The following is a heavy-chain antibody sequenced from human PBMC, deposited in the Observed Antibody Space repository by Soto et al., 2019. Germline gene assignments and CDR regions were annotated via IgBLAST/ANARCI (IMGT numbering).Heavy chain of an antibody. J-gene: IGHJ5*02. D-gene: IGHD2-2*01. CDR1: GGSISSGGYY. CDR2: IYYSGST. CDR3: ARAVGGYCSSTSCYSSNWFDP. V-gene: IGHV4-31*03. Sequence: QVQLQESGPGLVKPSQTLSLTCTVSGGSISSGGYYWSWIRQHPGKGLEWIGYIYYSGSTYYNPSLKSRVTISVDTSKNQFSLKLSSVTAADTAVYYCARAVGGYCSSTSCYSSNWFDPWGQGTLVTVSS.